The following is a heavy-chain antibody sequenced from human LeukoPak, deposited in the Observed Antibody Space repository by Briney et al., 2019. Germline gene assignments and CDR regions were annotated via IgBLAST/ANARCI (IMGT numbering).Heavy chain of an antibody. Sequence: GGSLRLSCAASGFTFSSYAMHWVRQAPGKGLEWVAVISYDGSNKYYADYVKGRFTISRDNSKNTLYLQMNSLRAEDTAIYYCATYRQVLLPFESWGQGTLVTVSS. V-gene: IGHV3-30*04. CDR1: GFTFSSYA. CDR2: ISYDGSNK. D-gene: IGHD2-8*02. J-gene: IGHJ4*02. CDR3: ATYRQVLLPFES.